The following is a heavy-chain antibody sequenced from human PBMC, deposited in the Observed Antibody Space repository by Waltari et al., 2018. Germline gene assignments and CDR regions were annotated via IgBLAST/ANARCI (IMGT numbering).Heavy chain of an antibody. Sequence: EVLLVESGGGLVQPGGSLRLSWAASVFPVCCYWMTWVRQTPGKGPEWVANINQEGRERNYVDSVKGRFTVSRDNAKNLLYLQINSLRADDTAIYYCTRDRRGTPLFDYWGQGTLVTVSS. D-gene: IGHD3-10*01. CDR1: VFPVCCYW. CDR3: TRDRRGTPLFDY. CDR2: INQEGRER. V-gene: IGHV3-7*03. J-gene: IGHJ4*02.